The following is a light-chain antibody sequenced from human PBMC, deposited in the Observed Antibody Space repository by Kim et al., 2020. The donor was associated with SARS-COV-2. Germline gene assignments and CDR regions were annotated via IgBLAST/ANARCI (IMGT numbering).Light chain of an antibody. V-gene: IGLV1-40*01. Sequence: GQRVTISCTGGTSNIGAGYEVHWYQQLPGTAPKLLTYGDTDRPSGVPDRFSGSKSGTSASLAITGLQAEDEADYYCQSYDSSLRVVFGGGTKVTVL. CDR3: QSYDSSLRVV. J-gene: IGLJ2*01. CDR1: TSNIGAGYE. CDR2: GDT.